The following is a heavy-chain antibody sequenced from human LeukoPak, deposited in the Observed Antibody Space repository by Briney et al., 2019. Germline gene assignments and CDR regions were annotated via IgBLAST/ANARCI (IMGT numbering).Heavy chain of an antibody. CDR3: AEAGVLYDILTGYFDY. Sequence: GGSLRLSCAAYGFTFSSYAMSWVRQAPGKGLEWVSAISGSGGSTYYADSVKGRFTISRDNSKNTLYLRMNSLRAEDTAVYYCAEAGVLYDILTGYFDYWGQGTLVTVSS. D-gene: IGHD3-9*01. CDR2: ISGSGGST. J-gene: IGHJ4*02. V-gene: IGHV3-23*01. CDR1: GFTFSSYA.